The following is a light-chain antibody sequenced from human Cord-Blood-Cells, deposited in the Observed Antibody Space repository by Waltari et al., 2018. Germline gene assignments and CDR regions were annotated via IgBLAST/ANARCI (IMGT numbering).Light chain of an antibody. Sequence: QSALTQPASVPGSPGQSITISCTGTSSDVGGYNYVSWYQQHPGKAPKLLINDVSNRPSGVSNRVSGSKSGNTASLTISGLQAEDEADYYCSSYTSSSTWVFGGGTKLTVL. CDR2: DVS. V-gene: IGLV2-14*03. J-gene: IGLJ3*02. CDR3: SSYTSSSTWV. CDR1: SSDVGGYNY.